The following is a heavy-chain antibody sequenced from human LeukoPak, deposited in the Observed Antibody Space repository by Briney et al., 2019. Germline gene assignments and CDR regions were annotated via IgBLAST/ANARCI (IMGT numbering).Heavy chain of an antibody. J-gene: IGHJ4*02. CDR3: AKDLTPLYGDYFSGTFDY. CDR1: GYSFTSYW. CDR2: IYPGDSDT. D-gene: IGHD4-17*01. Sequence: GESLKISCKGSGYSFTSYWIGWVRQMPGKGLEWMGIIYPGDSDTRYSPSFQGQVTISADKSISTAYLQWSSLKASDTAMYYCAKDLTPLYGDYFSGTFDYWGQGTLVTVSS. V-gene: IGHV5-51*01.